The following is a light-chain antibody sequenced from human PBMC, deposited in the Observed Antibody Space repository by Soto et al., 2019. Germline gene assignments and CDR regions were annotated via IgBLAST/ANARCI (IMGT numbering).Light chain of an antibody. Sequence: EIVLTQSPATLSLSPGERATLSCRASQSVSSYLAWYQQKPGQAPRLLIYDASNRATGIPARFSGSGSGTDFTLTISSLEPEDFAVYYCQQYNNWPSWTFGQGTKVDI. V-gene: IGKV3-11*01. CDR2: DAS. CDR3: QQYNNWPSWT. J-gene: IGKJ1*01. CDR1: QSVSSY.